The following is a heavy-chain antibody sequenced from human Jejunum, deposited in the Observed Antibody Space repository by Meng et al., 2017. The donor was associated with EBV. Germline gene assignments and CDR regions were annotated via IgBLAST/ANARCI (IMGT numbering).Heavy chain of an antibody. CDR3: ARDHSSSFYGANI. V-gene: IGHV1-2*06. CDR2: IDPNTGDK. CDR1: GYLFTGYY. J-gene: IGHJ4*02. D-gene: IGHD2-2*01. Sequence: QGQLVQSGAEVKKPAASVRVSCKASGYLFTGYYIQWVRQAPGQGLEWMGRIDPNTGDKNYAQKFQGRVTMTRATSIGTAFMELSRLTSDDTAVYYCARDHSSSFYGANIWGQGTLVTVSS.